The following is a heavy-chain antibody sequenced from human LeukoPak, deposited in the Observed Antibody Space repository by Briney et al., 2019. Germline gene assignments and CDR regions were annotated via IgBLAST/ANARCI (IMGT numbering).Heavy chain of an antibody. CDR1: GFTFDDYA. Sequence: GRSLRLSCAASGFTFDDYAMHWVRQAPGKGLEWVSGISWNSGSIGYADSVKGRFTISRDNAKNSLYLQMNSLRAEDTALYYCAKGRDGYNQGYFDYWGQGTLVTVSS. CDR2: ISWNSGSI. CDR3: AKGRDGYNQGYFDY. J-gene: IGHJ4*02. V-gene: IGHV3-9*01. D-gene: IGHD5-24*01.